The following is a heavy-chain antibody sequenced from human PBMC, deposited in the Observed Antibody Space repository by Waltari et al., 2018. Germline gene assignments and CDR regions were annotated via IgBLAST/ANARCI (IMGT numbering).Heavy chain of an antibody. J-gene: IGHJ4*02. CDR3: ARDKWELNY. Sequence: QVQLVESGGVVVKPGRSLRLSCAASGSTLSSYSMYWVRQAPGKGLEWVAVIWYDGSNPNYADSVKGRFTISRDNSKNTLYLQLNSLRAEDTAVYYCARDKWELNYWGQGTLVTVSS. CDR1: GSTLSSYS. V-gene: IGHV3-33*01. D-gene: IGHD1-26*01. CDR2: IWYDGSNP.